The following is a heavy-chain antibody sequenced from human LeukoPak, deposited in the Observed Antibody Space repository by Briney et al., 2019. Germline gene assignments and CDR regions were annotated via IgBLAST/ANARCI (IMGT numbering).Heavy chain of an antibody. CDR1: GGSISSYY. D-gene: IGHD3-10*01. J-gene: IGHJ5*02. CDR2: IYSSGST. Sequence: SETLSLTCTVSGGSISSYYWNWVRQPPGKGLEWIGNIYSSGSTDYNPSLKSRVPISLDTSKFQFSLRLNSVTAADTAVYYCARADPNASGYFYRFNWFDPWGQGTLVTVSS. CDR3: ARADPNASGYFYRFNWFDP. V-gene: IGHV4-59*01.